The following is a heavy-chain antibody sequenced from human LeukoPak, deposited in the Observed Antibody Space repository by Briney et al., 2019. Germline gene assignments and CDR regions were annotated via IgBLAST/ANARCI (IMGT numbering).Heavy chain of an antibody. CDR1: GFSFSSYW. Sequence: PGGSLRLSCAPSGFSFSSYWMAWVRQAPRKGLERVGNIKQDGSEQYYVDSLQGRFTISRDNAKNSLYLQMNSLRVEDTAVYYCARGLSYCSNGICPFDYWGQGTLVTVSS. V-gene: IGHV3-7*01. D-gene: IGHD2-8*01. CDR3: ARGLSYCSNGICPFDY. J-gene: IGHJ4*02. CDR2: IKQDGSEQ.